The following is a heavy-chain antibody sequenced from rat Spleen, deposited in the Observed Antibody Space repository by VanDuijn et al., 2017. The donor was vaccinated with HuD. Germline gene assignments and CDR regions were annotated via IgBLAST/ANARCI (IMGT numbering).Heavy chain of an antibody. D-gene: IGHD4-6*01. CDR2: ITNAADKV. Sequence: EVQLVESGGGLVQPGRSLKLSCITSGFTFNYYWMTWIRQAPGKGLEWVASITNAADKVYYPDSVKGRFTISRDNAKSTLYLQMASLRSEDTATYYCARNGLQWSDFFDYWGQGVMVTVSS. V-gene: IGHV5-31*01. CDR1: GFTFNYYW. CDR3: ARNGLQWSDFFDY. J-gene: IGHJ2*01.